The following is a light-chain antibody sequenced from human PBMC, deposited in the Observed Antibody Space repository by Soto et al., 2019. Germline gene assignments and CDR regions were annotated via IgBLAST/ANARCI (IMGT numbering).Light chain of an antibody. CDR2: LNSDGSH. V-gene: IGLV4-69*01. Sequence: QPVLTQSPSASASLGASVKLTCTLSSGHSSYAIAWHQQRPEKGPRYLMKLNSDGSHSKGDGIPDRFSGSSSGAERYLTXXXLQSEDEAXYYCQTWVTGIQVFGGGTKLTVL. J-gene: IGLJ2*01. CDR3: QTWVTGIQV. CDR1: SGHSSYA.